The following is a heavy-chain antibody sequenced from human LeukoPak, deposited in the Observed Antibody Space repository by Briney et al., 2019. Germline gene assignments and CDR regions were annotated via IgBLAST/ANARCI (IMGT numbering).Heavy chain of an antibody. CDR1: GYTFTSYD. CDR2: MNPNSGNK. Sequence: GASVNVSCKASGYTFTSYDINWVRQATGQGLDWMGWMNPNSGNKGYAQKFQGRVTMTRNTSISTAYMELSSLRSEDTAVYYCARGDEGLRDYYYYYYMDVWGKGTTVTVSS. CDR3: ARGDEGLRDYYYYYYMDV. V-gene: IGHV1-8*01. D-gene: IGHD4/OR15-4a*01. J-gene: IGHJ6*03.